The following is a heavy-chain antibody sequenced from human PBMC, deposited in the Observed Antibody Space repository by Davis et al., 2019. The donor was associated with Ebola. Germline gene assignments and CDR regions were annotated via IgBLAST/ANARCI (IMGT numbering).Heavy chain of an antibody. V-gene: IGHV3-23*01. CDR1: GFTFSSYS. J-gene: IGHJ6*04. Sequence: GESLKISCAASGFTFSSYSMNWVRQAPGKGLEWVSAISGSGGNTYYADSVKGRFTISRDNSKKPMYLQMDSLRGEDTAVYYCAKSGLSFGVVKYHYGMDVWGKGTTVTVSS. D-gene: IGHD3-3*01. CDR2: ISGSGGNT. CDR3: AKSGLSFGVVKYHYGMDV.